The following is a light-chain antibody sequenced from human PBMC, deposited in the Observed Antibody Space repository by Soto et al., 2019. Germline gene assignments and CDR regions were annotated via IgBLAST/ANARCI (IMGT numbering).Light chain of an antibody. CDR1: QSVLYSSNNKNY. Sequence: DIVMTQSPDSLAVSLGERATINCTSSQSVLYSSNNKNYLAWYQQKPGQPPTLIIYWASTRESGVPDRFSGSGSGTDFTLTVSSLEAEDVAVCYCQQYYSTPWTFGQGTKVEIK. CDR3: QQYYSTPWT. CDR2: WAS. J-gene: IGKJ1*01. V-gene: IGKV4-1*01.